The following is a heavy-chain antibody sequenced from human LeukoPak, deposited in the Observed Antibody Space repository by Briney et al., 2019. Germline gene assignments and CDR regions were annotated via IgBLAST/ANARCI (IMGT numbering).Heavy chain of an antibody. V-gene: IGHV1-18*01. J-gene: IGHJ4*02. CDR1: GYSFSSYG. Sequence: ASVKVSCTASGYSFSSYGISWVRQAPGQGLEWMGWISAHNGNTNYAQNVQGRVTMTTDTSTSTAYMELRSLRSDDTAVYSCARTDYGDYSYYFDYWGQGTLVTVSS. CDR3: ARTDYGDYSYYFDY. CDR2: ISAHNGNT. D-gene: IGHD4-17*01.